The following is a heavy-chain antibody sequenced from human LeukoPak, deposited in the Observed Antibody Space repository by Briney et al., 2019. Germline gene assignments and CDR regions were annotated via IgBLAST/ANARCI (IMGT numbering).Heavy chain of an antibody. CDR2: IIPIFGTA. D-gene: IGHD3-16*02. CDR3: ARTSYDYVWGSYRLFDY. J-gene: IGHJ4*02. Sequence: GASVKVSCKASGGTFSSYAISWVRQAPGQGLEWMGGIIPIFGTANYAQKFQGRVTITADESTSTAYMELSRLRSVDTAVYYCARTSYDYVWGSYRLFDYWGQGTLVTVSS. CDR1: GGTFSSYA. V-gene: IGHV1-69*01.